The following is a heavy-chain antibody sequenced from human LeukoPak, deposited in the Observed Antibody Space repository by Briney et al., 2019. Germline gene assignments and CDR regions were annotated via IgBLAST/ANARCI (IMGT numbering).Heavy chain of an antibody. J-gene: IGHJ5*02. V-gene: IGHV3-30*02. CDR1: GFTFSNYW. D-gene: IGHD1-26*01. CDR3: AKDQVGAQYNWFDP. Sequence: GSLRLSCAASGFTFSNYWMRWVRQAPGKGLEWVAFIRYDGSNKYYADSVKGRFTISRDNSKNTLYLQMNSLRAEDTAVYYCAKDQVGAQYNWFDPWGQGTLVTVSS. CDR2: IRYDGSNK.